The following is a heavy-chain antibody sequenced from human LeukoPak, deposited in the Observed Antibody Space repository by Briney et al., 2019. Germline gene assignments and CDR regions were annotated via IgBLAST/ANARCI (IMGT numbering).Heavy chain of an antibody. D-gene: IGHD1-26*01. CDR2: ISNGGTT. CDR3: ARDSSGTYREENFDY. J-gene: IGHJ4*02. Sequence: GGSLRLSCAASGFPFSNAWMSWVRQAPGKGLEWVSLISNGGTTYYADSVKGRFTISRDISENTLYLQMNSLRAEDTAVYYCARDSSGTYREENFDYWGQGTLVTVSS. CDR1: GFPFSNAW. V-gene: IGHV3-53*01.